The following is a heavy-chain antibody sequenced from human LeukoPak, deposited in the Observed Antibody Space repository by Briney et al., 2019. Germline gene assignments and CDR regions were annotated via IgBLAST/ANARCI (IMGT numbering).Heavy chain of an antibody. CDR2: LYVSSDT. CDR1: GASISSGSHY. J-gene: IGHJ5*02. D-gene: IGHD6-13*01. CDR3: ARDWYSSSLDSWFDP. Sequence: RSETLSLTCTVSGASISSGSHYWSWIRQPAGKGLEWIGRLYVSSDTTYNPSLKSRVTISADTSKNQFSLKLSSVTAADTAVYYCARDWYSSSLDSWFDPWGPGRLVTVSS. V-gene: IGHV4-61*02.